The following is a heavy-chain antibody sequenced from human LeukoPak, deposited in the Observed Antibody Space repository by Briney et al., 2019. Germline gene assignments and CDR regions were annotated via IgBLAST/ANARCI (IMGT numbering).Heavy chain of an antibody. CDR1: GFNVGTYA. CDR3: AKGSFDV. V-gene: IGHV3-23*01. Sequence: GGSLRLSCAASGFNVGTYAMSWVRQAPGRGLEWVSYINTGETTFYADSVKGRFTISRDNSNLYLHMTSLRDEDTALYYCAKGSFDVWGQGTVVIVSS. J-gene: IGHJ3*01. CDR2: INTGETT.